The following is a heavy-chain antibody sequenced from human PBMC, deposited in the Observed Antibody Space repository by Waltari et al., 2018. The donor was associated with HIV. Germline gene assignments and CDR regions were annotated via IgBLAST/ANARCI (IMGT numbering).Heavy chain of an antibody. Sequence: QVQLVQSGAEVKKPGSSVKVSCKASGGTFSSYAISWVRQAPGQGLEWMGGIIPILGTANYAQKFQGRVTITADKSTSTAYMELSSLRSEDTAVYYCASPRATYYYDSSGNWYFDLWGRGTLVTVSS. V-gene: IGHV1-69*06. CDR1: GGTFSSYA. CDR2: IIPILGTA. J-gene: IGHJ2*01. D-gene: IGHD3-22*01. CDR3: ASPRATYYYDSSGNWYFDL.